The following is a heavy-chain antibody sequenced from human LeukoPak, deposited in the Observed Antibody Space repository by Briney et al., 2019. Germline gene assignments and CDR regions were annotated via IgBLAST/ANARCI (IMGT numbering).Heavy chain of an antibody. D-gene: IGHD3-22*01. J-gene: IGHJ3*02. V-gene: IGHV4-59*08. CDR2: TYYSGST. Sequence: SETLSLTCTVPAGSISSYYWSWIRQPPGKGLDWIANTYYSGSTKYNPSLKSRVTISVVTSKNQFSLKLSSVTAADTAVYYCARHYDSSGYYSTRAFDIWGQGTMVTVSS. CDR1: AGSISSYY. CDR3: ARHYDSSGYYSTRAFDI.